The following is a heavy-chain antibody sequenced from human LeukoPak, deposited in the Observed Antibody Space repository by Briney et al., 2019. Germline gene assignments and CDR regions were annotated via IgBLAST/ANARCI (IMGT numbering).Heavy chain of an antibody. Sequence: PGGSLRLSCAASGFTFSSYWMHWVRQAPGKGLVWVSRINSDGSSTSYADSVKGRFTISRDNAKNTLYLQMNSLRAEDTAVYYCARARRDGIWTNPFDYWGQGTLVTVSP. CDR2: INSDGSST. V-gene: IGHV3-74*01. CDR1: GFTFSSYW. D-gene: IGHD1-1*01. CDR3: ARARRDGIWTNPFDY. J-gene: IGHJ4*02.